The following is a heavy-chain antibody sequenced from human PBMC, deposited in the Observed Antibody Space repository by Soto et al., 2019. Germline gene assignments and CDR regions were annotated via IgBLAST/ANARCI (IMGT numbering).Heavy chain of an antibody. J-gene: IGHJ6*03. CDR3: VRGVQFGELDDYYYYYMDV. CDR2: MNPNSGNT. Sequence: ASVKVSCKASGYTFTSYDINWVRQATGQGLEWMGWMNPNSGNTGYAQKFQGRVTMTRNTSISTAYMELSSLRSEDTAVYYCVRGVQFGELDDYYYYYMDVWGKGTTVTVSS. V-gene: IGHV1-8*01. D-gene: IGHD3-10*01. CDR1: GYTFTSYD.